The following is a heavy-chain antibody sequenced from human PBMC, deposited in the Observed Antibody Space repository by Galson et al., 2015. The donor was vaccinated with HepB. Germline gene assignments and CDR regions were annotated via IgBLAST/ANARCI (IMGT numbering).Heavy chain of an antibody. V-gene: IGHV3-20*04. Sequence: SLRLSCAASGFTFDDYGMTWVRQAPGKGLKWVSSINWDGNSTAYADSVKGRFIISRDKADNSVYPQMNSLRAEDTALYYCARVTSSGNHPDAFDIWGQGTMVTVSS. CDR3: ARVTSSGNHPDAFDI. CDR2: INWDGNST. CDR1: GFTFDDYG. D-gene: IGHD6-19*01. J-gene: IGHJ3*02.